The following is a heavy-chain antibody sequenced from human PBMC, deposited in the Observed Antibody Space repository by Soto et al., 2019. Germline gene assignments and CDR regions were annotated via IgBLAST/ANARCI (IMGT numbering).Heavy chain of an antibody. CDR3: ARNRDDSSSWDAFDI. Sequence: ASVKVSCKASGYTFTSYGISWVRRAPGQGLEWMGWISAYNGNTNYVQKLQGRVTMTTDTSTSTAYMELRSLRSDDTAVYYCARNRDDSSSWDAFDIWCQGTMVTVSS. D-gene: IGHD6-13*01. CDR2: ISAYNGNT. CDR1: GYTFTSYG. J-gene: IGHJ3*02. V-gene: IGHV1-18*04.